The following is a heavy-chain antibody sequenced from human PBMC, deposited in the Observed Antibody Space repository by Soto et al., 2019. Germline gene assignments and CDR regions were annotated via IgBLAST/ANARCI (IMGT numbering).Heavy chain of an antibody. D-gene: IGHD6-19*01. Sequence: QVQLVQSGAEVKKPGSSEKVSCKASGGTFSSYAISWVRQAPGQGLEWMGGIVPIFGTANYAQKFQGRVTITADESTSTAYMELSRLRSEDTAVYYCARLPVADLYRDYWGQGTLVTVSS. CDR3: ARLPVADLYRDY. CDR2: IVPIFGTA. V-gene: IGHV1-69*12. J-gene: IGHJ4*02. CDR1: GGTFSSYA.